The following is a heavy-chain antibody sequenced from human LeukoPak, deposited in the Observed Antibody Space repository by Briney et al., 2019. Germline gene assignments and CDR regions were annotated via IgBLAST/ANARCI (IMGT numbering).Heavy chain of an antibody. D-gene: IGHD4-23*01. CDR2: IVVGSGNT. Sequence: ASVKVSCKASGFTFTSSAVQWVRQARGQRLEWIGWIVVGSGNTNYAQKFQERVTITRDMSTSTAYMELSSLRSEDTAVYYCAADTVADSYYYYYMDVWGKGTTVTVSS. V-gene: IGHV1-58*01. J-gene: IGHJ6*03. CDR3: AADTVADSYYYYYMDV. CDR1: GFTFTSSA.